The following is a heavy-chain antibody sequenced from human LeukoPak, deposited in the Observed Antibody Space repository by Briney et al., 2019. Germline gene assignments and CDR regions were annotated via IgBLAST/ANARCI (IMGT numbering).Heavy chain of an antibody. CDR3: ARGRDYYDSSGSFDY. D-gene: IGHD3-22*01. CDR2: INHSGST. V-gene: IGHV4-34*01. Sequence: SETLSLTCAVYGGSFSGYYWSWIRQPPGKGLEWIGEINHSGSTNYNPSLKSRVTISVDTSKNQFSLKLSSVTAADTAVYYCARGRDYYDSSGSFDYWGQGTLVTVSS. J-gene: IGHJ4*02. CDR1: GGSFSGYY.